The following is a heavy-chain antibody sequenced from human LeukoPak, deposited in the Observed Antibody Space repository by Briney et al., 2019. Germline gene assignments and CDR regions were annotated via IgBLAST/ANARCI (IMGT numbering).Heavy chain of an antibody. J-gene: IGHJ6*03. V-gene: IGHV3-43*02. CDR3: AKVTRGSYYYMDV. Sequence: GGSLRLSCAASAFTFDDYAMQWVRQAQGKGLEWVSLISRDGGSTYYTDSVKGRFTISRDNSKNSLYLPMNSLRTEDTALYYCAKVTRGSYYYMDVWGKGTTVTVSS. CDR1: AFTFDDYA. D-gene: IGHD1/OR15-1a*01. CDR2: ISRDGGST.